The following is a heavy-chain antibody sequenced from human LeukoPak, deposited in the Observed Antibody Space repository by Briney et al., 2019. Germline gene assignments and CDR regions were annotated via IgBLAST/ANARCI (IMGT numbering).Heavy chain of an antibody. D-gene: IGHD6-6*01. V-gene: IGHV3-64D*06. J-gene: IGHJ6*02. CDR1: GFTFSSYA. Sequence: GGSLRLSCSASGFTFSSYAMHWVRQAPGKGLEFVSVLSSNGQSTHYADSVKGRFTISRDNSKNTLYLQMSSLRPEDAAVYYCVGRAARDVYYYYGMDVWGQGPRSPSP. CDR3: VGRAARDVYYYYGMDV. CDR2: LSSNGQST.